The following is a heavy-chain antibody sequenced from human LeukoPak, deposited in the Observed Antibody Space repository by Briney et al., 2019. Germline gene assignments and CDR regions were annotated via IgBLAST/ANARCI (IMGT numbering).Heavy chain of an antibody. CDR2: INHSGST. J-gene: IGHJ5*02. CDR3: ARGGYQLLSFGWFDP. Sequence: SETLSLTCAVSGDSISSNSWWSGVRLPPGKGVEGIGEINHSGSTNYNPSLKSRVTISVDTSKNHFSLKLSSVTAADTAVYYCARGGYQLLSFGWFDPWGQGTLVTVSS. V-gene: IGHV4-4*02. CDR1: GDSISSNSW. D-gene: IGHD2-2*01.